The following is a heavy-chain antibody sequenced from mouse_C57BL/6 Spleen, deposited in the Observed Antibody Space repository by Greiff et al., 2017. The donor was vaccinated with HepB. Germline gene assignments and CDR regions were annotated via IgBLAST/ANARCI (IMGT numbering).Heavy chain of an antibody. CDR3: ARDQGWGAMDY. CDR1: GFTFSSYA. Sequence: DVMLVESGGGLVKPGGSLKLSCAASGFTFSSYAMSWVRQTPEKRLEWVATISDGGSYTYYPDNVKGRFTISRDNAKNNLYLQMSHLKSEDTAMYYCARDQGWGAMDYWGQGTSVTVSS. J-gene: IGHJ4*01. V-gene: IGHV5-4*01. CDR2: ISDGGSYT. D-gene: IGHD2-3*01.